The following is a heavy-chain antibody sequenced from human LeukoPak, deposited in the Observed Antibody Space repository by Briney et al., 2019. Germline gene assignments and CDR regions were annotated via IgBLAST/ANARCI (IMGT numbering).Heavy chain of an antibody. CDR2: IYHSGST. V-gene: IGHV4-38-2*01. D-gene: IGHD3-9*01. CDR1: GYSISSGYY. CDR3: ARLGYDILTGYYTPLYFDY. J-gene: IGHJ4*02. Sequence: SETLSLTCAVSGYSISSGYYWGWIRQPPGKGLEWIGSIYHSGSTYYNPSLKSRVTISVATSKNQFSLKLSSVTAADTAVYYCARLGYDILTGYYTPLYFDYWGQGTLVTVSS.